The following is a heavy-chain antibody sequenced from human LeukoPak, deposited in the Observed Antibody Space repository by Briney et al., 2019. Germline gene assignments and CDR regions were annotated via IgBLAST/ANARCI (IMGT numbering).Heavy chain of an antibody. D-gene: IGHD1-26*01. V-gene: IGHV3-48*03. J-gene: IGHJ4*02. CDR1: GFTFSSYV. CDR2: ISGSGDTI. CDR3: ARKVGALGY. Sequence: PGGSLRLSCAASGFTFSSYVMNWVRQAPGKGLEWISYISGSGDTISYADSVKGRFTVSRDNAKNSLFLQMNSLRADDTAIYYCARKVGALGYWGQGTLVTVSS.